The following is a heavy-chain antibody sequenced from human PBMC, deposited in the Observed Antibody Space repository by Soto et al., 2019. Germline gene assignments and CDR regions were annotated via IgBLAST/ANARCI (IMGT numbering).Heavy chain of an antibody. CDR1: GGSFSGYY. CDR2: INHSGST. Sequence: SESLCLTCAVYGGSFSGYYWSWIRQPPGKGLEWIGEINHSGSTNYNPSLKSRVTISVDTSKNQFSLKLSSVTAADTAVYYCARVLLGYYGSGSYYVDDWGKGTLVTVS. V-gene: IGHV4-34*01. J-gene: IGHJ4*02. D-gene: IGHD3-10*01. CDR3: ARVLLGYYGSGSYYVDD.